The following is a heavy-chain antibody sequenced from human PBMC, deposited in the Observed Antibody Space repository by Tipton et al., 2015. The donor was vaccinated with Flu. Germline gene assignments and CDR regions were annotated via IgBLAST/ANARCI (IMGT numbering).Heavy chain of an antibody. Sequence: QLVQSGAEVKKPGASVKVSCKAPGYTFTSYGIIWVRQAPGQGLEWMGWISSYNGNTNYAQKFQGRVTMTTDTSTSTAYMVLRSLRSDDTAVYYCTRAFFDTSGFRRDYWGQGTLVTVSS. CDR3: TRAFFDTSGFRRDY. D-gene: IGHD3-22*01. CDR1: GYTFTSYG. V-gene: IGHV1-18*01. J-gene: IGHJ4*02. CDR2: ISSYNGNT.